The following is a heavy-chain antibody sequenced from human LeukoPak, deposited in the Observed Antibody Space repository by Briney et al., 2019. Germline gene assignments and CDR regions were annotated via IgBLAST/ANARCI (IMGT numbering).Heavy chain of an antibody. CDR3: AVPRHDYVWGTYLDY. V-gene: IGHV3-30-3*01. CDR1: GFTFSSSL. CDR2: ISKDGSNK. D-gene: IGHD3-16*02. J-gene: IGHJ4*02. Sequence: GGSRRLSCAASGFTFSSSLMHWVSHAPGKGLEWVAAISKDGSNKYYADSVKGRFTISRDNFKNTLFLQMNSLRADDTAVYYCAVPRHDYVWGTYLDYWGQGTLVTVSS.